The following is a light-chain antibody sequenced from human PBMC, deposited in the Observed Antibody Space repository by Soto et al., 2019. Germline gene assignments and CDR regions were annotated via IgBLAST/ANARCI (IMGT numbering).Light chain of an antibody. CDR2: AAS. J-gene: IGKJ4*01. Sequence: DIQLNQSPASLSASVGDRVTITCRASDNIGSNLNWYQHQTGTAPKLLIYAASSLQGGVPSRFSGSGYGTQFTLTISGLQTEDFATYYCQQSYKILTFGGGTWVDI. CDR1: DNIGSN. CDR3: QQSYKILT. V-gene: IGKV1-39*01.